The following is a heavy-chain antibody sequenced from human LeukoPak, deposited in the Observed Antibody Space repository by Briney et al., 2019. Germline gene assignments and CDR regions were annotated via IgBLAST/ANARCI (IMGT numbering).Heavy chain of an antibody. V-gene: IGHV3-30-3*01. CDR2: ISYDGSNK. CDR1: GFTFSSYA. D-gene: IGHD6-25*01. CDR3: ARDVTIAAAARRAFDI. Sequence: GRSLRLSCAASGFTFSSYAMHWVRQAPGKGLEWVAVISYDGSNKYYADSVKGRFTISRDNSKNTLYLQMNSLRAEDTAVYYCARDVTIAAAARRAFDIWGQGTMVTVSS. J-gene: IGHJ3*02.